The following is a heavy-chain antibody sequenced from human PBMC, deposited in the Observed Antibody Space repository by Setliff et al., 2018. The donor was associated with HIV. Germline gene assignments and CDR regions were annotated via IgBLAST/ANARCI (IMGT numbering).Heavy chain of an antibody. D-gene: IGHD2-15*01. V-gene: IGHV3-23*01. CDR1: GFTFGDYL. J-gene: IGHJ4*02. Sequence: GGSLRLSCTASGFTFGDYLMSWVRQAPGKGLEWVSSITAGSSTTYYADSVKGRFTISRDNSKNTLYLQMDSLRAKDTAVYFCTPLDYWGQGTLVTVSS. CDR2: ITAGSSTT. CDR3: TPLDY.